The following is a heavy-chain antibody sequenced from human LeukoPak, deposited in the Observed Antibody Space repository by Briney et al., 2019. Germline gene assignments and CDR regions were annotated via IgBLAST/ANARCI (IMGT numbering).Heavy chain of an antibody. Sequence: SETLSLTCTVSGGSISSYYWGWIRQPAGKGLEWIGRIYTSGSTNYNPSLKSRVTMSVDTSKNQFSLKLSSVTAADTAVYYCARDRPDCSSTSCYVSNYYYGMDVWGQGTTVTVSS. J-gene: IGHJ6*02. CDR3: ARDRPDCSSTSCYVSNYYYGMDV. CDR1: GGSISSYY. V-gene: IGHV4-4*07. D-gene: IGHD2-2*01. CDR2: IYTSGST.